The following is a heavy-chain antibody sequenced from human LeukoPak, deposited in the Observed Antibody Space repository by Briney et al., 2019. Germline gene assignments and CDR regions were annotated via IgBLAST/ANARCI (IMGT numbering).Heavy chain of an antibody. V-gene: IGHV3-74*01. Sequence: PGGSLRLSCAASGFNFGSYSMTWVRQAPGKGLVWVSRINSDGSSTSYADSVKGRFTISRDNAKNTLYLQMNSLRAEDTAVYYCARDRRWELKFDYWGQGTLVTVSS. J-gene: IGHJ4*02. D-gene: IGHD1-26*01. CDR3: ARDRRWELKFDY. CDR1: GFNFGSYS. CDR2: INSDGSST.